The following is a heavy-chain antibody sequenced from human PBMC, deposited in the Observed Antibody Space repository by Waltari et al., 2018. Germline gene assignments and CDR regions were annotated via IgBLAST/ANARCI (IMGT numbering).Heavy chain of an antibody. D-gene: IGHD4-17*01. Sequence: QVQLVQSGAEVKKPGASVKVSCKASGYTFTSYDINWVRQAPGQGLEWMGWINPNSGGTNYAQKFQGRVTMTRDTSISTAYMELSRLRSDDTAVYYCARDLRTVTNYFDYWGQGTLVTVSS. CDR1: GYTFTSYD. CDR3: ARDLRTVTNYFDY. J-gene: IGHJ4*02. V-gene: IGHV1-2*02. CDR2: INPNSGGT.